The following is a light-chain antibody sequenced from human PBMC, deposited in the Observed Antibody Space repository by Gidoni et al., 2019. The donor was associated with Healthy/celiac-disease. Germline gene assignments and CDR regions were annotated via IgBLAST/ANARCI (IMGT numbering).Light chain of an antibody. J-gene: IGLJ2*01. CDR2: EVS. CDR1: SSDVGGYNY. Sequence: QSALTQPASVSGSPGQSITISCTGTSSDVGGYNYVSWSQQHPGKAPKLMIYEVSNRPSGVSNRFAGSKSGNTASLTSAGLQAEDEADYYCSSYTSSSTLVFGGGTKLTVL. CDR3: SSYTSSSTLV. V-gene: IGLV2-14*01.